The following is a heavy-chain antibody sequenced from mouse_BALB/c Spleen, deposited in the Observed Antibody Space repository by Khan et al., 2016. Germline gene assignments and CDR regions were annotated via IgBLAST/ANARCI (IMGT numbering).Heavy chain of an antibody. CDR1: GFTFSNYW. D-gene: IGHD2-3*01. CDR2: IILKSNNYVR. J-gene: IGHJ2*01. V-gene: IGHV6-6*02. Sequence: QLEESGGGVVQPGGAMKLSCVASGFTFSNYWMNWVRQSPEQGLEWVAEIILKSNNYVRYYAESVKGRFTLSRDDSKSSVYLQMNNLRAEDTGMYYCTRDGYFDYWGQGTTLTVSS. CDR3: TRDGYFDY.